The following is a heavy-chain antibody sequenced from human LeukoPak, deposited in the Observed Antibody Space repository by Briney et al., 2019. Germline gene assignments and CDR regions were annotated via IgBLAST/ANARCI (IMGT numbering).Heavy chain of an antibody. CDR3: ATWIQLWSPGPDAFDI. CDR1: GGTFSSYA. Sequence: SVTVSCKASGGTFSSYAISWVRQAPGQGLEWMGGIIPIFGTASYAQKFQGRVTITADESTSTAYMELSSLRSEDTAVYYCATWIQLWSPGPDAFDIWGQGTMVTVSS. V-gene: IGHV1-69*13. J-gene: IGHJ3*02. CDR2: IIPIFGTA. D-gene: IGHD5-18*01.